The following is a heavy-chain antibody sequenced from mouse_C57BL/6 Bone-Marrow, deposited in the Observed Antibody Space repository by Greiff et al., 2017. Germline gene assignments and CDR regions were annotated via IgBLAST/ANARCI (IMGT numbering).Heavy chain of an antibody. CDR2: IYPGSGNT. CDR1: GYTFTDYY. J-gene: IGHJ2*01. Sequence: QVQLQQSGAELVKPGASVKLSCKASGYTFTDYYINWVKQRPGQGLEWIARIYPGSGNTYYNEKFKGKATLTAEKSSSTAYMQLSSLTSEDSAVYFCAREGYYAYYFDYWGQGTTLTVSS. D-gene: IGHD2-3*01. V-gene: IGHV1-76*01. CDR3: AREGYYAYYFDY.